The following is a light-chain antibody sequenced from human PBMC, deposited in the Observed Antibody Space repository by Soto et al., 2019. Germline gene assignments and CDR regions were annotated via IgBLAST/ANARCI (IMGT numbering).Light chain of an antibody. CDR3: QQYCCSLLS. V-gene: IGKV3-20*01. Sequence: EIVLTQSPGTLSLSPGEGATLSCRASQSVSNNFVAGYQQRPGKAPRLLIYGSSSRASGIPDRFSGSGSGTDFTLTISRLEPEDFAVYYCQQYCCSLLSFGGGTKVEIK. J-gene: IGKJ4*01. CDR2: GSS. CDR1: QSVSNNF.